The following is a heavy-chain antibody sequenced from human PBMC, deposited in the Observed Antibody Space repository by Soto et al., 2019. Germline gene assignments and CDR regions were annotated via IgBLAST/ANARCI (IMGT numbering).Heavy chain of an antibody. Sequence: SLKVSCNASGYTFTSYDINRVRQATGQGLEWMGWMNPNSGNTGYAQKFQGRVTMTRNTSISTAYMELSSLRSEDTAVYYCAREEYYYDSSGYYYYYGMDVWGQGTTVTVSS. CDR1: GYTFTSYD. CDR3: AREEYYYDSSGYYYYYGMDV. J-gene: IGHJ6*02. CDR2: MNPNSGNT. D-gene: IGHD3-22*01. V-gene: IGHV1-8*01.